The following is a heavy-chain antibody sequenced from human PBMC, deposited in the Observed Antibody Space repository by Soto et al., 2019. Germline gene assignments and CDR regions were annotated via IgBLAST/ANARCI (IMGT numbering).Heavy chain of an antibody. CDR2: IYYSGST. V-gene: IGHV4-39*01. CDR1: GGSIRSSSYY. Sequence: PSETLSLTCTFSGGSIRSSSYYLGWIRQPPGKGLEWIGSIYYSGSTYYNPSLKSRVTISVDTSKNQFSLKLGSVTAADTAVYYCARRFGRLFYYYYYMDVWGKGTTVTVS. CDR3: ARRFGRLFYYYYYMDV. D-gene: IGHD1-26*01. J-gene: IGHJ6*03.